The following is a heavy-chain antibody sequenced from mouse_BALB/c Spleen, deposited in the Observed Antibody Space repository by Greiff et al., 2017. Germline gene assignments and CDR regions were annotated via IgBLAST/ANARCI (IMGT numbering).Heavy chain of an antibody. J-gene: IGHJ4*01. Sequence: VQLQQSGPELVKPGASVKISCKASGYAFSSSWMNWVKQRPGQGLEWIGRIYPGDGDTNYNGKFKGKATLTADKSSSTAYMQLSSLTSVDSAVYYCARRGNYYYGSRNAMDYWGQGTSVTVSS. D-gene: IGHD1-1*01. CDR3: ARRGNYYYGSRNAMDY. CDR2: IYPGDGDT. CDR1: GYAFSSSW. V-gene: IGHV1-82*01.